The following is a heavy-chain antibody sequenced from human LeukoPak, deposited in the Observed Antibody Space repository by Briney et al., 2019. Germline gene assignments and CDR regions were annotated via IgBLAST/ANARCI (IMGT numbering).Heavy chain of an antibody. CDR1: GGTLSSHA. V-gene: IGHV1-69*13. Sequence: ASVKVFCKASGGTLSSHAISWVRQAPGQGLEWMGGIIPIFGTTNYAQKFQGRVTISADESTNTAYMELSSLRSEDTAVYYCARDLVPYGSGNSMGDWGQGTLVTVSS. CDR2: IIPIFGTT. D-gene: IGHD3-10*01. CDR3: ARDLVPYGSGNSMGD. J-gene: IGHJ4*02.